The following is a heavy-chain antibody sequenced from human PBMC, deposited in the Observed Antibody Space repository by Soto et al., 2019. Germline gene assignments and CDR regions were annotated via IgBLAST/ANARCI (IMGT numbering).Heavy chain of an antibody. CDR2: IDPSDSYT. V-gene: IGHV5-10-1*01. Sequence: HGESLKISCKGSGYSVTSYWISWVRQMPRKGLEWMGRIDPSDSYTNYSPSFQGHVTISADKSISTAYLQWSSLKASDTAMYYCARHVPSQYTAMVPFDPWGQGTLVTVSS. CDR3: ARHVPSQYTAMVPFDP. D-gene: IGHD5-18*01. J-gene: IGHJ5*02. CDR1: GYSVTSYW.